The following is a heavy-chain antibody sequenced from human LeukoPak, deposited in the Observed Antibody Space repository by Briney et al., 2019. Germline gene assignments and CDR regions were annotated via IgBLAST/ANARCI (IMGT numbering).Heavy chain of an antibody. CDR3: ARDRGSSSWYLWSNWFDP. CDR2: IYYSGST. D-gene: IGHD6-13*01. CDR1: GGSISTYY. J-gene: IGHJ5*02. V-gene: IGHV4-59*01. Sequence: PSETLSLTCTVSGGSISTYYWNWIRQPPGKGLEWIGYIYYSGSTNYNPSLKSRVTISVDTSKNQFSLKLSSVTAADTAMYYCARDRGSSSWYLWSNWFDPWGQGTLVTVSS.